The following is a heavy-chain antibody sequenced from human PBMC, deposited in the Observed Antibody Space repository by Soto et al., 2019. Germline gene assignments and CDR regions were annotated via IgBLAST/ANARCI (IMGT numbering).Heavy chain of an antibody. CDR1: GGSISSYY. V-gene: IGHV4-59*04. CDR3: ATRQGGSYNWFDP. Sequence: SETLSLTCTVSGGSISSYYWSWIRQPPGKGLEWIGYIYYSGSTYYNPSLKSRVTISVDTSKNQFSLKLSSVTAADTAVYYCATRQGGSYNWFDPWGQGTLVTVSS. CDR2: IYYSGST. D-gene: IGHD2-15*01. J-gene: IGHJ5*02.